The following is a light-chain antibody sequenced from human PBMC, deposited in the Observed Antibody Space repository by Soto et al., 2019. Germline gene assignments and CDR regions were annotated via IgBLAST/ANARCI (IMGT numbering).Light chain of an antibody. CDR3: SSYSTSGTLVV. CDR1: SSDIGGSNS. Sequence: QSALTQPASVSGSPGQTIIMSCTGTSSDIGGSNSVSWYQQHPDKAPKLILFDVSHRPSKIPDRFSGSKSGNTASLTISGLQADYYADYYCSSYSTSGTLVVFGGGTKLTVL. CDR2: DVS. J-gene: IGLJ3*02. V-gene: IGLV2-14*01.